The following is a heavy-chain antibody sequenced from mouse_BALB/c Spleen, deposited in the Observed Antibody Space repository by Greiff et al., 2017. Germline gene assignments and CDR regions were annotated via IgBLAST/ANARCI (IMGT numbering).Heavy chain of an antibody. CDR1: GYTFTDYE. Sequence: VQVVESGAELVWPGASVTLSCKASGYTFTDYEMHWVKQTPVHGLEWIGAIDPETGGTAYNQKFKGKATLTADKSSSTAYMELRSLTSEDSAVYYCTRSPYWGQGTLVTVSA. V-gene: IGHV1-15*01. CDR2: IDPETGGT. CDR3: TRSPY. J-gene: IGHJ3*01.